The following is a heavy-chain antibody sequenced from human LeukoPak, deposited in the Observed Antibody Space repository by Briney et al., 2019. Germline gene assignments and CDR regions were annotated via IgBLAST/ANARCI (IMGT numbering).Heavy chain of an antibody. D-gene: IGHD6-19*01. Sequence: GGSLRLSCAASGFTFSSYWMGWVRQAPGKGLEWVANIKQDGSEKYYVDSVKGRFTISRDNAKNSLYLQMSSLRTEDTAIYYCTKDVVPDSGWDLDYWGQGTLVTVSS. CDR3: TKDVVPDSGWDLDY. CDR1: GFTFSSYW. V-gene: IGHV3-7*03. J-gene: IGHJ4*02. CDR2: IKQDGSEK.